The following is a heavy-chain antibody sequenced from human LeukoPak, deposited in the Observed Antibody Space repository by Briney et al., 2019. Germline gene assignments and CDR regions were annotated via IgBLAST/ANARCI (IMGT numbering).Heavy chain of an antibody. CDR3: ARSSSGWYFYYYYMDV. CDR2: INPNSGGT. CDR1: GYTFTGYY. D-gene: IGHD6-19*01. J-gene: IGHJ6*03. Sequence: ASVKVSCKASGYTFTGYYMHWVRQAPGQGLEWMGWINPNSGGTNYAQKFQGRVTMTRDTSISTAYMELSSLRSEDTAVYYCARSSSGWYFYYYYMDVWGKGTTVTVSS. V-gene: IGHV1-2*02.